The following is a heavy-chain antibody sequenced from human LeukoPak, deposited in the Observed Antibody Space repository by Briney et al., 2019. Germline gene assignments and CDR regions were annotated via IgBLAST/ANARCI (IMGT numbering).Heavy chain of an antibody. D-gene: IGHD1-26*01. V-gene: IGHV3-23*01. CDR2: MSDSGTNT. J-gene: IGHJ6*04. CDR1: GFTFSTYG. CDR3: ARSVGAGNV. Sequence: GGTLRLSCGASGFTFSTYGMTWVRQAPGKGLEWVSGMSDSGTNTYYADSVKGRFTISRDNSKNTLYLQMNSLRAEDTAVYYCARSVGAGNVWGKGTTVTVSS.